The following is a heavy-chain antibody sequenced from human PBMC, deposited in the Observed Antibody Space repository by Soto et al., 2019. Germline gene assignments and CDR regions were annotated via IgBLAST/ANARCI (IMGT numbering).Heavy chain of an antibody. CDR3: ASITSNYYFDY. CDR1: GFTFSSYA. J-gene: IGHJ4*02. V-gene: IGHV3-30-3*01. CDR2: ISYDGSNK. D-gene: IGHD2-2*01. Sequence: QPGESLRLSYAASGFTFSSYAMHWVRQAPGKGLEWVAVISYDGSNKYYADSVKGRFTISRDNSKNTLYLQMNSLRAEDTAVYYCASITSNYYFDYWGQGT.